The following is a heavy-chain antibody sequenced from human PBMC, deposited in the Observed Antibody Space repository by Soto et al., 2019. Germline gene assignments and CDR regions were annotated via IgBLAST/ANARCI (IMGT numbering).Heavy chain of an antibody. CDR3: AKLMYSFDSSGFSIDY. CDR2: ISYDGSNQ. V-gene: IGHV3-30*18. CDR1: RFTFSSYG. D-gene: IGHD3-22*01. Sequence: QAQLVESGGGVVQPGRSLRLSCAASRFTFSSYGMHWVRQAPGKGLDWVAAISYDGSNQYYADSVKGRFTISRDDSKNTLYLQVNSLRPEDTAVYYCAKLMYSFDSSGFSIDYWGQGTLVTVSS. J-gene: IGHJ4*02.